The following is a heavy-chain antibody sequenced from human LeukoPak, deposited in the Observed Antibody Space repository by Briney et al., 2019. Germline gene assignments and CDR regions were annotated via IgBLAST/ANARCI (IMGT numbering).Heavy chain of an antibody. CDR2: ISGSSTYI. D-gene: IGHD4/OR15-4a*01. Sequence: PGGSLRLSCVASGFTFSSYSMNWVRQAPGKGLEWVSYISGSSTYIYYADSVKGRFTISRDNAKNSLYLQMNSLRDEDSAVYYCARDREYGAAPTRGDYWGQGTLVTVSS. CDR1: GFTFSSYS. CDR3: ARDREYGAAPTRGDY. V-gene: IGHV3-48*02. J-gene: IGHJ4*02.